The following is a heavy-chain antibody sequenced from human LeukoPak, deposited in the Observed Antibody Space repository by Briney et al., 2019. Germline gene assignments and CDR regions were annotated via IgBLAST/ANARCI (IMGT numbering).Heavy chain of an antibody. D-gene: IGHD6-13*01. Sequence: GGSLRLSCAASGFTFSSYAMSWVRQAPGKGLEWVSAISGSGGSTYYADSVKGRFTISRDNSKSTLYLQMNSLRAEDTAVYYCAKGLEQQLVLGWFDPWGQGTLVTVSS. CDR3: AKGLEQQLVLGWFDP. CDR1: GFTFSSYA. V-gene: IGHV3-23*01. CDR2: ISGSGGST. J-gene: IGHJ5*01.